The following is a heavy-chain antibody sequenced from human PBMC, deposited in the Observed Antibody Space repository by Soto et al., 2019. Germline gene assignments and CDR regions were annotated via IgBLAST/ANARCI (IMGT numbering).Heavy chain of an antibody. CDR3: ATACADYVWGIYRSDYYYYYGMDV. CDR2: ISYGGSSK. J-gene: IGHJ6*02. Sequence: QVPLVESGGGGVQPGRSLRLSCAASGFTFSSYGMHWVRQAPGKGLEWVAVISYGGSSKYYADSVKGRFTISREHSKNTLYLQMNSLGAEHMAVYYCATACADYVWGIYRSDYYYYYGMDVGGQGTTVTVSS. CDR1: GFTFSSYG. V-gene: IGHV3-30*03. D-gene: IGHD3-16*02.